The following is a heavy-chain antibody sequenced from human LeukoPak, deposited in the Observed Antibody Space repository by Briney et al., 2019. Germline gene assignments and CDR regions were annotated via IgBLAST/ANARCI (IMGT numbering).Heavy chain of an antibody. D-gene: IGHD2-2*02. CDR3: ARYTYCSSTSCYRKEFDY. Sequence: SQTLSLTCTVSGGSISSGDYYWSWIRQPPGKGLEWIGYIYYSGSTYYNPSLKSRVTISVDTSRNQFSLKLSSVTAADTAVYYCARYTYCSSTSCYRKEFDYWGQGTLVTVSS. V-gene: IGHV4-30-4*01. CDR1: GGSISSGDYY. CDR2: IYYSGST. J-gene: IGHJ4*02.